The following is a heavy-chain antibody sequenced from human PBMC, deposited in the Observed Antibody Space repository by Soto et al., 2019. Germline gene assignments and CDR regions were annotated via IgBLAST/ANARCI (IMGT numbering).Heavy chain of an antibody. J-gene: IGHJ3*02. Sequence: QVQLQESGPGLVKPSGTLSLTCAVSGGSISSSNWWRWVRQPPGKGLEWIGEIYHSGSTNYNPSLQSRVTKSVDKSKNPFSLELSSVTAADTAVYYCARLGQLTMIVVVITTGYAFDIWGQGTMVTVSS. V-gene: IGHV4-4*02. CDR2: IYHSGST. CDR1: GGSISSSNW. D-gene: IGHD3-22*01. CDR3: ARLGQLTMIVVVITTGYAFDI.